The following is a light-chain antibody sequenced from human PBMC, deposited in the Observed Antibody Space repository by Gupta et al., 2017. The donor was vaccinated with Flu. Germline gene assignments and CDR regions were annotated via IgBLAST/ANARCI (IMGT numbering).Light chain of an antibody. V-gene: IGKV1-39*01. CDR3: QQRDSTPDS. CDR2: AAS. Sequence: RVTITCRASQSISSYLNWYQQKPGKAPKLLIYAASSLQSGVPSRFSGSGSGTDFTLTISRLQPEDFATYYCQQRDSTPDSFGQGTKLEIK. CDR1: QSISSY. J-gene: IGKJ2*03.